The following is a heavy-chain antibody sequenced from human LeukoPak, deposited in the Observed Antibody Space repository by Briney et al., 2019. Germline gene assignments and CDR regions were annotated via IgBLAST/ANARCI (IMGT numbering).Heavy chain of an antibody. CDR3: AKTSGWPYYFDY. V-gene: IGHV3-23*01. Sequence: GGSLRLSCAASGFTFSSYAMSWVRQAPGKGLEWVSAVVGSGGSTYYADSVKGRCTISRDNSKNTLHLQMDSLRAEDTAIYYCAKTSGWPYYFDYWGQGTLVTVSS. CDR2: VVGSGGST. J-gene: IGHJ4*02. CDR1: GFTFSSYA. D-gene: IGHD6-19*01.